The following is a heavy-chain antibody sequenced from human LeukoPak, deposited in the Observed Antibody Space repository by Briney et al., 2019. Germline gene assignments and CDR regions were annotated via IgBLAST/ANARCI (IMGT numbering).Heavy chain of an antibody. D-gene: IGHD5-12*01. CDR1: GGSISNYY. Sequence: SETLSLTCTVSGGSISNYYWNWIRQPPGKGLEWIGYIYYTGSTNYNPSLKSRVTMSVDTSKNQFSLNLRSVTPEDTAVYYCASGEWLTGSFDYWGQGTLVTVSS. J-gene: IGHJ4*02. V-gene: IGHV4-59*01. CDR2: IYYTGST. CDR3: ASGEWLTGSFDY.